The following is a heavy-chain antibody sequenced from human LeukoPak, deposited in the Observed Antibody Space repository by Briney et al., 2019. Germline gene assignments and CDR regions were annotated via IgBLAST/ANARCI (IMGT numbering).Heavy chain of an antibody. J-gene: IGHJ1*01. CDR2: ISGSGGST. V-gene: IGHV3-23*01. CDR1: GFTFSSYA. Sequence: GGSLRLSCAASGFTFSSYAMSWVRQAPGKGLEWVSVISGSGGSTYCADSVKGRFTISRDNSKNTVYLQMSSLRAEDTAAYYCAKDRGVTGAEYFQHWGQGTLVTVSS. CDR3: AKDRGVTGAEYFQH. D-gene: IGHD1-20*01.